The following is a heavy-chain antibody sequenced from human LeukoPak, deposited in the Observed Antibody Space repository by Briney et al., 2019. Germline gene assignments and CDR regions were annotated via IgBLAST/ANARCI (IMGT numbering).Heavy chain of an antibody. V-gene: IGHV3-9*01. D-gene: IGHD3-10*01. J-gene: IGHJ4*02. CDR1: GFTFDDYA. Sequence: PGRSLRLSCAASGFTFDDYAMHWVRHAPGKGLEWVSGISWNSGSIGYADSVKGRFTISRDNAKNSLYLQMNSLRAEDTALYYCAKDISTMVRGVTFGYWGQGTLVAVSS. CDR2: ISWNSGSI. CDR3: AKDISTMVRGVTFGY.